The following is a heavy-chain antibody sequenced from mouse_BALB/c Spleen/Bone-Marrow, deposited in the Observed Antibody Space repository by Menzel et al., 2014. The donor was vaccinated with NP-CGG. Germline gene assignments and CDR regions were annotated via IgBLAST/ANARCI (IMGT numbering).Heavy chain of an antibody. D-gene: IGHD2-12*01. CDR3: ARDTMFPMDY. CDR2: TYPGGGYT. CDR1: GYTFTNYW. J-gene: IGHJ4*01. V-gene: IGHV1-63*02. Sequence: QVQLQQPGAELVRPGTSVKISCKASGYTFTNYWLGWVKQRPGHGLEWIGDTYPGGGYTNYNEKFKGKATLTADTSSSTAYMQLSSLTSEDSAVYFCARDTMFPMDYWGQGTSVTVSS.